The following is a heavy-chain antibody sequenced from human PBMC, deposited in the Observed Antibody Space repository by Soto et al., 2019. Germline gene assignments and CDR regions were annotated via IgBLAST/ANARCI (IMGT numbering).Heavy chain of an antibody. CDR3: ALYYYDSSGYLDY. Sequence: PGWSLRLSCAASGFTFSSYSMNWVRQAPGKGLEWVSYISSSSSTIYYADSVKGRFTISRGNAKNSLYLQMNSLRDEDTAVYYCALYYYDSSGYLDYWGQGTLVTVSS. D-gene: IGHD3-22*01. V-gene: IGHV3-48*02. J-gene: IGHJ4*02. CDR1: GFTFSSYS. CDR2: ISSSSSTI.